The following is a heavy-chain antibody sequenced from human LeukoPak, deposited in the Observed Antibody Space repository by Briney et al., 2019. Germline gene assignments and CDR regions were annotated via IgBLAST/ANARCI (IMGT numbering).Heavy chain of an antibody. Sequence: ASVKVSCKASEYIITSYHMHWVRQAPGQGLEWIGIINPSGGSTSYAQKFQGRVTWTRDTSTNTVYMELRSLRSEDTAVYYCARDLGSSSWTYYYSMDVWGQGTTVTVSS. CDR1: EYIITSYH. J-gene: IGHJ6*02. V-gene: IGHV1-46*01. CDR3: ARDLGSSSWTYYYSMDV. CDR2: INPSGGST. D-gene: IGHD6-13*01.